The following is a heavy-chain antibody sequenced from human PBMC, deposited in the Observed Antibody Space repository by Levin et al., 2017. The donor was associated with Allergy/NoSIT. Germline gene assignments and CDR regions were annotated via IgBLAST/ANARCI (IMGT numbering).Heavy chain of an antibody. D-gene: IGHD3-10*01. CDR2: VFHTGST. CDR3: ARDYKFDS. Sequence: SESLSLTCTVSGGSISNYYWSWVRQPPGKGLEWIGYVFHTGSTNYNPSLSSRLTISVDTSRNQFSLRLSSVTAADTAIYYCARDYKFDSWGQGTLVTVSS. V-gene: IGHV4-59*01. CDR1: GGSISNYY. J-gene: IGHJ5*01.